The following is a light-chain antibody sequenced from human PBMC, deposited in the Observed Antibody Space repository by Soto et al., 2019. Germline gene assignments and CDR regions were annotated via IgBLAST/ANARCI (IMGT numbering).Light chain of an antibody. Sequence: QSVLAQPASVSGSPGQSITISCTGTSSDVGGYNSVSWYQPHPGKAPKLMIFDVSNRPSGVSNRFSGSKSGNTASLTISGLQPEDEADYYCSSYTTSNTRQIVFGTGTKVTVL. CDR2: DVS. CDR3: SSYTTSNTRQIV. CDR1: SSDVGGYNS. J-gene: IGLJ1*01. V-gene: IGLV2-14*03.